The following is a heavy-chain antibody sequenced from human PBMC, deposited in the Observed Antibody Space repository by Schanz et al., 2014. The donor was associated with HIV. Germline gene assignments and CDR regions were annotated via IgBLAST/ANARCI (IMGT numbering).Heavy chain of an antibody. J-gene: IGHJ6*02. V-gene: IGHV3-21*01. CDR2: ISSGNRYI. Sequence: EVQLLESGGGLVQPGGSLRLSCAASGFTFSDYGMSWVRQAPGKGLEWVSAISSGNRYIYYADSVKGRFTISRDNAKNSLYLQMNSLRAEDTAVYYCARSSDYYYGMDVWGQGTTVTVS. CDR1: GFTFSDYG. CDR3: ARSSDYYYGMDV.